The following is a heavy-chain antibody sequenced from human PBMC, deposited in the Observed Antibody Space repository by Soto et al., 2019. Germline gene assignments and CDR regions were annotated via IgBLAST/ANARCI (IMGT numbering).Heavy chain of an antibody. Sequence: EVQLLESGGDLVQPGGSLRLSCAASGVTFSTYAMNWVRQAPGKGLEWVSGISTSGAGTYYADSVKGRFTISRDNSKNTPFLQMNSLRAEHSGLYYYATVYRNGDPEHWGQGTLITVSS. V-gene: IGHV3-23*01. J-gene: IGHJ1*01. CDR2: ISTSGAGT. CDR1: GVTFSTYA. CDR3: ATVYRNGDPEH. D-gene: IGHD4-17*01.